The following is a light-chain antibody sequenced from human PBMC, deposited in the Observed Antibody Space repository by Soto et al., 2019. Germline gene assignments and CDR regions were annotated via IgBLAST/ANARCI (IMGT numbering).Light chain of an antibody. CDR3: AARDDSLNGLYV. V-gene: IGLV1-44*01. CDR2: SNN. CDR1: SSNIGXXT. Sequence: QSVLTQPPSASGTPGQTVTISCSGSSSNIGXXTVNWYQQLPGTAPQLLIYSNNQRPPGVPDRFSGSKSGTSASLATSGLQSEDEAEYYCAARDDSLNGLYVFGTGTQLTVL. J-gene: IGLJ1*01.